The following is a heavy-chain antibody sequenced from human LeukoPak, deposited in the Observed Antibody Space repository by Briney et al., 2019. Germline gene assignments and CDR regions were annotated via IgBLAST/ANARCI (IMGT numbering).Heavy chain of an antibody. CDR1: GGSFSGYY. Sequence: SETLSLTCADYGGSFSGYYWSWIRQPPGKGLEWIGEINHSGSTNYNPSLKSRVTISVDTSKNQFSLKLSSVTAADTAVYYCARGRITMIHWGQGTLVTVSS. J-gene: IGHJ4*02. V-gene: IGHV4-34*01. CDR2: INHSGST. D-gene: IGHD3-22*01. CDR3: ARGRITMIH.